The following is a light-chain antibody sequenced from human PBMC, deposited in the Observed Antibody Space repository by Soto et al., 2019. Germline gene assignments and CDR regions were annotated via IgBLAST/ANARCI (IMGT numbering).Light chain of an antibody. V-gene: IGKV3-15*01. Sequence: EVVLTQSPATLSLSPGERATLSCRASQSVSSTYLAWYQQQPGQAPRLLIYGASIRATGIPATFSGSGSGTEFTLTISSLQSEDFAVYFCQHYNNWPITFGQGTRLEIK. J-gene: IGKJ5*01. CDR1: QSVSSTY. CDR2: GAS. CDR3: QHYNNWPIT.